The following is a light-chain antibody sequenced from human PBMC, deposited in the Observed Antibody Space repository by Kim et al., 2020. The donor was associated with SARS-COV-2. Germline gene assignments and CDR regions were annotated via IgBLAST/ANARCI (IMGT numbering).Light chain of an antibody. CDR2: AAS. J-gene: IGKJ1*01. V-gene: IGKV1-39*01. CDR3: QQTYSSPPT. Sequence: DIQMTQSPSSLSASVGDRITITCRASQSITTYLNWYQQKPGKAPNLLIYAASSLESGVPLRFSGSGSGTDFTLTISSLQPEDFATYFCQQTYSSPPTFGQGTKVDIK. CDR1: QSITTY.